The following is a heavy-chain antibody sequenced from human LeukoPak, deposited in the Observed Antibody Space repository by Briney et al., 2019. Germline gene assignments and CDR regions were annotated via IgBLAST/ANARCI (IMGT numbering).Heavy chain of an antibody. CDR1: GGTFNSYA. D-gene: IGHD2-15*01. J-gene: IGHJ4*02. CDR3: ARGLGRSGGSNRAY. Sequence: ASVKVSCKASGGTFNSYAISWVRQAPGRGLEWMGWINPNSGGTNYAQKFQGRVTMTRDTSISTAYMELSRLRSDDTAVYYCARGLGRSGGSNRAYWGQGTLVTVSS. CDR2: INPNSGGT. V-gene: IGHV1-2*02.